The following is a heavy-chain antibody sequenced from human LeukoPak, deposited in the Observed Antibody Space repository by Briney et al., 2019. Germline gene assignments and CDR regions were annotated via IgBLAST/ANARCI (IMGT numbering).Heavy chain of an antibody. CDR3: ARAAASAEYFQH. D-gene: IGHD6-13*01. Sequence: GGSLRLSCAASGFSFDNYAMSWVRQAPGKGLEWVSSISSSSSYIYYADSVKGRFTISRDNAKNSLYLQMNSLRAEDTAVYYCARAAASAEYFQHWGQGTLVTVSS. CDR2: ISSSSSYI. J-gene: IGHJ1*01. V-gene: IGHV3-21*01. CDR1: GFSFDNYA.